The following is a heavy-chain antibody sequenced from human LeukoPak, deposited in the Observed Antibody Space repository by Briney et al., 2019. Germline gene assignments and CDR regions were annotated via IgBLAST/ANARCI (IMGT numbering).Heavy chain of an antibody. CDR3: TRDNRESRGGLEWGYYYYMDV. J-gene: IGHJ6*03. D-gene: IGHD1-1*01. Sequence: GGSLRLSCTASGFTFDGYTMNWVRQAPGKGLEWVGFIRSKTYGETTEYAASVKGRFTISRDDSKSTAYLQMNSLKTEDTAVYYCTRDNRESRGGLEWGYYYYMDVWGRGTTVTISS. CDR1: GFTFDGYT. V-gene: IGHV3-49*04. CDR2: IRSKTYGETT.